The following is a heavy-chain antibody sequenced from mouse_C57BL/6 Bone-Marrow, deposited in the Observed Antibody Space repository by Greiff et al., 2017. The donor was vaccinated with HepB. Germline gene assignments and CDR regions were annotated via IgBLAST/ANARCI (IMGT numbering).Heavy chain of an antibody. Sequence: QVQLQHPGAELVKPGASVKMSCKASGYTFTSYWITWVKQRPGQGLEWIGDIYPGSGSTNYNEKFKSKATLTVDTSSSTAYMQLSSLTSEDSAVYYCARDYYYGSSYCWYFDVWGTGTTVTVSS. V-gene: IGHV1-55*01. J-gene: IGHJ1*03. CDR1: GYTFTSYW. CDR3: ARDYYYGSSYCWYFDV. CDR2: IYPGSGST. D-gene: IGHD1-1*01.